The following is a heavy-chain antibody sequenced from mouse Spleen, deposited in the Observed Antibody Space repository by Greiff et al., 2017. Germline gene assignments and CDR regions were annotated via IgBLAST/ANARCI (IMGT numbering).Heavy chain of an antibody. CDR2: ISSGGSYT. D-gene: IGHD1-1*01. J-gene: IGHJ1*01. Sequence: EVNVVESGGGLVKPGGSLKLSCAASGFTFSSYAMSWVRQTPEKRLEWVATISSGGSYTYYPDSVKGRFTISRDNAKNTLYLQMSSLRSEDTAMYYCARRITLITTDWYFDVWGAGTTVTVSS. V-gene: IGHV5-9-1*01. CDR1: GFTFSSYA. CDR3: ARRITLITTDWYFDV.